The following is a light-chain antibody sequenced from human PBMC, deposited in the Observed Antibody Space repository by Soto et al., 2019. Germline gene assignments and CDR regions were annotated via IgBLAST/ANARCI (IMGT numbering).Light chain of an antibody. Sequence: DIQMTQSPSSLSASVGDRVTSTCRASQDISNYLNWYQQRPEKAPKLLIYDASNLERRVPSRFSGTRSVTHFTFAITSLQPEDVATYFWQQSDSLPITFGQGTRLEI. CDR1: QDISNY. J-gene: IGKJ5*01. CDR3: QQSDSLPIT. V-gene: IGKV1-33*01. CDR2: DAS.